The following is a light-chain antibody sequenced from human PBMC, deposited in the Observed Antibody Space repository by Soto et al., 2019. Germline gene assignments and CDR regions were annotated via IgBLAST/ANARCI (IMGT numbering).Light chain of an antibody. V-gene: IGKV3-20*01. CDR3: QQYSGSPFT. CDR1: QSVYVN. CDR2: GAS. J-gene: IGKJ3*01. Sequence: EIVLTQAPGTLSLSPGEGATLSCRASQSVYVNLAWYQQKPGQSPRLIIYGASTRATDIPYRFSGSGSDTDFALTISRLEPEAFAVDYCQQYSGSPFTFGPGTKVNI.